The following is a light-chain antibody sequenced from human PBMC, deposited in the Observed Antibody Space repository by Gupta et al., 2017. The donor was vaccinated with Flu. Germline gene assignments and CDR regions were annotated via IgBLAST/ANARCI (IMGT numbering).Light chain of an antibody. CDR2: NAS. J-gene: IGKJ2*01. Sequence: PAPVSGAPGETATLSCGASQSVNKDLAWDQQKAGQAPRLLIYNASNRATGTPARFSGSGCGTEFTLTISSREPEDFAVYYCQQRNSWPDAFGQGTXLEIK. CDR1: QSVNKD. CDR3: QQRNSWPDA. V-gene: IGKV3-11*01.